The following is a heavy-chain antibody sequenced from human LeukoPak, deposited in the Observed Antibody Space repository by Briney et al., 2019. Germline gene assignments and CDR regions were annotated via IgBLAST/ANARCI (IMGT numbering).Heavy chain of an antibody. V-gene: IGHV3-13*01. Sequence: GGSLRLSCAASGFTFSNYDMHWVRQVTGKGLEWVSGIDNAGDTYYSDSVRGRFTISRENAKNSLYLQVNSLRAEDTAVYYCTRVGTVIRGLPRRARTFYGMDVWGQGTTVTVSS. CDR1: GFTFSNYD. CDR3: TRVGTVIRGLPRRARTFYGMDV. CDR2: IDNAGDT. D-gene: IGHD3-10*01. J-gene: IGHJ6*02.